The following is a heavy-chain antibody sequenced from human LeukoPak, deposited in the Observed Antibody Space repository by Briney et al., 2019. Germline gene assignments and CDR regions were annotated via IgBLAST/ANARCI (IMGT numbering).Heavy chain of an antibody. Sequence: GRSLRLSCAASGFTFDDYAMHWVRQAPGKGLEWVSGISWNSGSIGYADSVKGRFTISRDGAKNTLVLQMNSLRAEDTAVYYCARGGLPGGFDYWGQGTLVTVSS. CDR3: ARGGLPGGFDY. D-gene: IGHD7-27*01. J-gene: IGHJ4*02. CDR2: ISWNSGSI. CDR1: GFTFDDYA. V-gene: IGHV3-9*01.